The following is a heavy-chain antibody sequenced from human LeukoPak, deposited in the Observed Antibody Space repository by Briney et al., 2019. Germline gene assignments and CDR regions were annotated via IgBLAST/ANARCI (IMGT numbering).Heavy chain of an antibody. Sequence: ASVKVSYKASGYTFTDYYMHWVRQAPGQGLEWMGWINPNSGGTNYAQKFQGRVTMTRDTSISTAYMELSRLRSEDTAVYYCATANPDRYCSGDSCSLDYWGQGTLVTVSS. D-gene: IGHD2-15*01. J-gene: IGHJ4*02. CDR2: INPNSGGT. V-gene: IGHV1-2*02. CDR1: GYTFTDYY. CDR3: ATANPDRYCSGDSCSLDY.